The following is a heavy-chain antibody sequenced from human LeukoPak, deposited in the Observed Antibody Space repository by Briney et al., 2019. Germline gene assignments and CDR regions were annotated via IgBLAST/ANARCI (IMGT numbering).Heavy chain of an antibody. J-gene: IGHJ4*02. CDR1: GFTVSSNY. Sequence: GGSLRLSCAASGFTVSSNYMSWVRQAPGKGLEWVSVIYSGGSTYYADSVKGRFTISRDNSKNTLYLQMKRPRAEDTALYYCAREVAHITIFCLVITLAYWGQGTLLTVSS. V-gene: IGHV3-53*01. CDR3: AREVAHITIFCLVITLAY. D-gene: IGHD3-9*01. CDR2: IYSGGST.